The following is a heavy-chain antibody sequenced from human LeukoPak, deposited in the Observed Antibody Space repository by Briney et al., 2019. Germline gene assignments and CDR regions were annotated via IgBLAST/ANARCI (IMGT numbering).Heavy chain of an antibody. D-gene: IGHD6-19*01. J-gene: IGHJ6*02. CDR2: ISYDGSNK. Sequence: HPGGSLRLSCAASGFTFSSYAMHWVRQAPGKGLEWVAVISYDGSNKYYADSVKGRFTISRDNSKNTLYLQMNSLRAEDTAVYYCARSLAVAGTSYYYYYGMDVWGQGTTVTVSS. V-gene: IGHV3-30-3*01. CDR3: ARSLAVAGTSYYYYYGMDV. CDR1: GFTFSSYA.